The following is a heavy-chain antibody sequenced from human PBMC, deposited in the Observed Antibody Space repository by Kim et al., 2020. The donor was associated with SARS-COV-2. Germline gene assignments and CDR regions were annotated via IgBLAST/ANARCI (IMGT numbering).Heavy chain of an antibody. J-gene: IGHJ6*02. CDR3: ARDYRSGWFGELVGMDV. CDR1: GFTVSSNY. Sequence: GGSLRLSCAASGFTVSSNYMSWVRQAPGKGLEWVSVIYSGGSTYYADSVKGRFTISRDNSKNTLYLQMNSLRAEDTAVYYCARDYRSGWFGELVGMDVWGQGTTVTVSS. V-gene: IGHV3-53*01. D-gene: IGHD3-10*01. CDR2: IYSGGST.